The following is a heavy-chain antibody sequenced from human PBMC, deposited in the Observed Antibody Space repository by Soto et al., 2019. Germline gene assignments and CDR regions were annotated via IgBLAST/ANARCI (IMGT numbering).Heavy chain of an antibody. D-gene: IGHD2-2*01. CDR1: GYTFTSYG. Sequence: ASVKVSCKASGYTFTSYGISWVRQAPGQGLEWMGWISAYIGKTNYAQKLQGRVTITADKSTSTAYMELSSLRSEDTAVYYCASHLIVVPASYYYYYGMDVWGQGTTVTVSS. CDR3: ASHLIVVPASYYYYYGMDV. J-gene: IGHJ6*02. CDR2: ISAYIGKT. V-gene: IGHV1-18*01.